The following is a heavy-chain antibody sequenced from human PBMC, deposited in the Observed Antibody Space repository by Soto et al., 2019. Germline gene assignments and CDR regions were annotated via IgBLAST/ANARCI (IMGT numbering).Heavy chain of an antibody. J-gene: IGHJ5*02. CDR3: ARGHPASDILTGYYGP. D-gene: IGHD3-9*01. CDR2: INHSGST. CDR1: GGSFSGYY. Sequence: QVQLQQWGAGLLKPSETLSLTCAVYGGSFSGYYWSWIRQPPGKGLEWIGEINHSGSTNYNPSLKSRVNVSVDTSNNQFSLKLSSVTAAAKAVYYCARGHPASDILTGYYGPWCHGTLVTVSS. V-gene: IGHV4-34*01.